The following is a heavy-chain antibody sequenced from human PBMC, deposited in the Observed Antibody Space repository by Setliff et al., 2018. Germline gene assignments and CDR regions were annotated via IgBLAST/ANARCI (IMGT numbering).Heavy chain of an antibody. CDR1: GFTFGDYA. V-gene: IGHV3-49*04. CDR3: AKFISYYYYGMDG. J-gene: IGHJ6*02. Sequence: GGSLRLSCTASGFTFGDYAMSWVRQAPGKGLEWVGFIRSKAYGGTTEYAASVKGRFTISRDDSKSIAYLQMNSLKTEDTAVYYCAKFISYYYYGMDGWGQGTAVTVSS. CDR2: IRSKAYGGTT.